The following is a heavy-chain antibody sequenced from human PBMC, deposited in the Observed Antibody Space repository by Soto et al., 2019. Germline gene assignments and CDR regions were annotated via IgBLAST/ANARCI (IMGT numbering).Heavy chain of an antibody. Sequence: QVQLVQSGAEVKKPGSSVKVSCKASGGTFSSYAISWVRQAPEQGLEWMGGIIPIFGTANYAQKFQGRVTITADESTSTAYMELSSLRSEDTAVYYCARASNYYDSSGYYPHYYYYYYGMDVWGQGTTVTVSS. CDR2: IIPIFGTA. CDR1: GGTFSSYA. J-gene: IGHJ6*02. D-gene: IGHD3-22*01. CDR3: ARASNYYDSSGYYPHYYYYYYGMDV. V-gene: IGHV1-69*01.